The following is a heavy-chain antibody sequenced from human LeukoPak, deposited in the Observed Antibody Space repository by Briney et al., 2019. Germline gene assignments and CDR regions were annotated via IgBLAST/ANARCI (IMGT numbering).Heavy chain of an antibody. CDR1: GFTFSDYY. CDR3: ARGPYISGHYFDY. D-gene: IGHD6-19*01. J-gene: IGHJ4*02. Sequence: GGSLRLSCATSGFTFSDYYVSWIRQAPGKGLEWISYISTTGSTIYYADSVKGRFTISRDNAKNSLYLQMNSLRPEDTAVYYCARGPYISGHYFDYWGQGTLATVSS. V-gene: IGHV3-11*04. CDR2: ISTTGSTI.